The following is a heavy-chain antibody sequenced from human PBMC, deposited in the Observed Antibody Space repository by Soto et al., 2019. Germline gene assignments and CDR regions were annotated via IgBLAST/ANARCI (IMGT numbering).Heavy chain of an antibody. CDR3: AREGSGSPVSA. CDR2: TYHSGTT. J-gene: IGHJ5*02. CDR1: GDSISSSNW. Sequence: QVQLQESGPGLVKPSETLSLTCTVSGDSISSSNWWSWVRQPPGKGLEWIGETYHSGTTKYNPSLKSRVTISLDFSNNQFSLELKSVTAADTAVYYCAREGSGSPVSAWGQGALVIVSS. V-gene: IGHV4-4*02. D-gene: IGHD3-10*01.